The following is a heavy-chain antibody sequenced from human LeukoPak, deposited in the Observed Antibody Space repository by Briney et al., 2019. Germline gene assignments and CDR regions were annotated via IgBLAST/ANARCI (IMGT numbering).Heavy chain of an antibody. V-gene: IGHV1-2*06. Sequence: AASVTVSCTASGYTFTGYYMHRVRQAPGQGLEWMGRINPNSGGTNYAQKFQGRVTMTRDTSISTAYMELSSLRSDDTAVYYCASQPLLRFLEWQLGYWGQGTLVTVSS. J-gene: IGHJ4*02. CDR3: ASQPLLRFLEWQLGY. CDR2: INPNSGGT. CDR1: GYTFTGYY. D-gene: IGHD3-3*01.